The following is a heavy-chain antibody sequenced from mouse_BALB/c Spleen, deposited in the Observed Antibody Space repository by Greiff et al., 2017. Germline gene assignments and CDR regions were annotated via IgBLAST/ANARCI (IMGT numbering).Heavy chain of an antibody. CDR2: INPYNDGT. CDR1: GYTFTSYV. V-gene: IGHV1-14*01. CDR3: ARSSHGYSGDFDY. D-gene: IGHD2-2*01. J-gene: IGHJ2*01. Sequence: VQLQQSGPELVKPGASVKMSCKASGYTFTSYVMHWVKQKPGQGLEWIGYINPYNDGTKYNEKFKGKATLTSDKSSSTAYMELSSLTSEDSAVYYCARSSHGYSGDFDYWGQGTTLTVSS.